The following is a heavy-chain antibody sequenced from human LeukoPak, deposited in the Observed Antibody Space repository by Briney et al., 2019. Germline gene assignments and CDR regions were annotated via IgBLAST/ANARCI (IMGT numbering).Heavy chain of an antibody. J-gene: IGHJ4*02. Sequence: ASVKVSCTASGGTFSSYAISWVRQAPGQGLEWMGGIIPIFGTANYAQKFQGRVTITTDESTSTAYMELSSLRSEDTAVYYCASQPVGYCSSTSCYLDYWGQGTPVTVSS. V-gene: IGHV1-69*05. CDR3: ASQPVGYCSSTSCYLDY. CDR1: GGTFSSYA. D-gene: IGHD2-2*01. CDR2: IIPIFGTA.